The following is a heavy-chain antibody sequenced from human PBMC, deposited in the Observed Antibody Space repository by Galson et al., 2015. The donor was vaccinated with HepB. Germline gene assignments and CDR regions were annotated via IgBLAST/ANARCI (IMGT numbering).Heavy chain of an antibody. CDR1: GYSFAGYW. CDR2: IYPGDSDT. V-gene: IGHV5-51*01. J-gene: IGHJ5*02. D-gene: IGHD1-26*01. Sequence: QSGAEVKKAGVSLKISCKGSGYSFAGYWIGWVRQMPGKGPEWMGIIYPGDSDTKYSPSFQGQVTISADKSISTAYLPWSSLQASDTAMYYCARLDGGEYYPTYAHHWGQGTLVTVSS. CDR3: ARLDGGEYYPTYAHH.